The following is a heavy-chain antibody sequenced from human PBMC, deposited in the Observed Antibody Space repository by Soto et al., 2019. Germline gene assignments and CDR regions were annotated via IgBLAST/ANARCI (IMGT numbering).Heavy chain of an antibody. CDR3: SRVRTVATYNWVDP. D-gene: IGHD4-17*01. CDR2: INPNSGGT. Sequence: AASVKVSCKASGYTLTDFYMQWVRQAPGQGLEWMGWINPNSGGTTYAKKFWGRVTMSRDTSVNTAYLEVTRLRSDDTAVYYCSRVRTVATYNWVDPWGQGTLVTVSS. J-gene: IGHJ5*02. CDR1: GYTLTDFY. V-gene: IGHV1-2*02.